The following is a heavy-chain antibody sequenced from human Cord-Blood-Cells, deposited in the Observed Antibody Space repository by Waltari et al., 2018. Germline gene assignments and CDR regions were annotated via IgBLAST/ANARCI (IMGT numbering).Heavy chain of an antibody. V-gene: IGHV1-2*04. D-gene: IGHD6-13*01. Sequence: QVQLVQSGAEVKKPGASVKVSCKASGYTFTGYYMHWVRQAPGQGLEWMGGINPNSGGTNYAQKFQGWVTMTRDTSISTAYMELSRLRSDDTAVYYCARGPIAAAGTEYFQHWGQGTLVTVSS. J-gene: IGHJ1*01. CDR3: ARGPIAAAGTEYFQH. CDR1: GYTFTGYY. CDR2: INPNSGGT.